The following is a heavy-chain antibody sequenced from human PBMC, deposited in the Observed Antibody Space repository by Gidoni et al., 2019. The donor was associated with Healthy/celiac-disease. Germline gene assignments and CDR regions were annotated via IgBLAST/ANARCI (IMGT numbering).Heavy chain of an antibody. Sequence: QVQLVQSGAEVKKPGSSVKVSCKASGGTFSSYAISWVRQAPGQGLEWMGGIIPIFGTANYAQKFQGRVTITADESTSTAYMELSSLRSEDTAVYYCARETSPRVVVTAIPNWFDPWGQGTLVTVSS. D-gene: IGHD2-21*02. CDR2: IIPIFGTA. CDR3: ARETSPRVVVTAIPNWFDP. CDR1: GGTFSSYA. V-gene: IGHV1-69*01. J-gene: IGHJ5*02.